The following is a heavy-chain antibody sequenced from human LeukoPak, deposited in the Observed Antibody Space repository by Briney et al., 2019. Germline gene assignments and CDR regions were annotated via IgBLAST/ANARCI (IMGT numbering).Heavy chain of an antibody. Sequence: SETLSLTCTVSGAFFSRYYYNWIRQTPGKGLEWIGYSYYNGITKYNSSLGNRITMSLDASGRFSLRLSPVTAAATAMYYCARFYYDDTGVSYYFDSWSQGIPVTVSS. J-gene: IGHJ4*02. D-gene: IGHD3-22*01. CDR1: GAFFSRYY. CDR3: ARFYYDDTGVSYYFDS. V-gene: IGHV4-59*01. CDR2: SYYNGIT.